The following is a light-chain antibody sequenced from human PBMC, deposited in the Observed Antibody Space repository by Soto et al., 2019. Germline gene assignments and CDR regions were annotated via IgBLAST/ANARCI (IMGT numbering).Light chain of an antibody. CDR3: QQRSNWPLT. CDR1: QSVSSY. J-gene: IGKJ4*01. Sequence: EIVLTQSPATLSLSPGERATLSCRASQSVSSYLAWYQQKPGQAPRLLIYDASNRATGIPARFSGSGFGTDFTLTISSLEPEDFAVYYCQQRSNWPLTFGGGTKVDIK. V-gene: IGKV3-11*01. CDR2: DAS.